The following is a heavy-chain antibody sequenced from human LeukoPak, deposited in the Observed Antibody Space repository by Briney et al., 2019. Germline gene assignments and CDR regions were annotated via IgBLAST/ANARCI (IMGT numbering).Heavy chain of an antibody. V-gene: IGHV3-11*01. CDR2: ISSSGSTI. Sequence: GGSLRLSCAAPGFTFSDYYMSWIRQAPGKGLEWVSYISSSGSTIYYADSVKGRITISRDNAKNSLYLQMNSLRAEDTAVYYCARDKTAMVNFDYWGQGTLVTVSS. CDR1: GFTFSDYY. J-gene: IGHJ4*02. CDR3: ARDKTAMVNFDY. D-gene: IGHD5-18*01.